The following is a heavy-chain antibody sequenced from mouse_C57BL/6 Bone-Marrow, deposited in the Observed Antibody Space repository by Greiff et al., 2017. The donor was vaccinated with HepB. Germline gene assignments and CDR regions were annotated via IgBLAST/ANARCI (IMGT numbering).Heavy chain of an antibody. CDR1: GYTFTSYW. CDR2: INPSNGGT. V-gene: IGHV1-53*01. CDR3: APGGSSYEYFDV. D-gene: IGHD1-1*01. Sequence: QVQLQQPGTELVKPGASVKLSCKASGYTFTSYWMHWVKQRPGQGLEWIGNINPSNGGTNYNEKFKSKATLTVDKSSSTAYMKLSSLTSEDSAVYYCAPGGSSYEYFDVWGTGTTVTVSS. J-gene: IGHJ1*03.